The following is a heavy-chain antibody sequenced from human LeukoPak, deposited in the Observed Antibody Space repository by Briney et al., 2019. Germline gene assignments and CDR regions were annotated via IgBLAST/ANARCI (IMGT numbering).Heavy chain of an antibody. V-gene: IGHV5-51*01. CDR1: GYRFPDYW. J-gene: IGHJ3*02. D-gene: IGHD1-1*01. CDR2: IHPADSDT. CDR3: ARRGTAFDAFDI. Sequence: GESLQISFQASGYRFPDYWIGWGRPMPGKGLEWTGIIHPADSDTRYSPSFQGQVTISADKSNSAAYLQWSRLKASDTAMYYCARRGTAFDAFDIWGQGTMVTVSS.